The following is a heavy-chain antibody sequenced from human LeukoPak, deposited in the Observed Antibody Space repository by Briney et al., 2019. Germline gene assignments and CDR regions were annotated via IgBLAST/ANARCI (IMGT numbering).Heavy chain of an antibody. Sequence: ASVKVSCTASGYTFTGYYMHWVREPPGQGIEWMGWINPNSGGTNYAQKFQGRVTMTRDTSISTAYMELSRLRSDDTAVYYCASARITIGFDYWGQGTLVTVSS. J-gene: IGHJ4*02. D-gene: IGHD3-3*01. CDR3: ASARITIGFDY. CDR1: GYTFTGYY. V-gene: IGHV1-2*02. CDR2: INPNSGGT.